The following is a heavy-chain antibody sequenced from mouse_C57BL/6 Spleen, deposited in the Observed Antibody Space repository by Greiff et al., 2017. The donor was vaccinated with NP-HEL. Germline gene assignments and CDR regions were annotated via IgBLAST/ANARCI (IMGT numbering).Heavy chain of an antibody. Sequence: EVKLVEPGGGLVKPGGSLKLSCAASGFTFSSYAMSWVRQTPEKRLEWVATISDGGSYTSYPDNVKGRFTISRDNAKNNLYLQMSHLKSEDTAMYYCARKAGDFDYWGQGTTLTVSS. D-gene: IGHD3-2*02. CDR2: ISDGGSYT. J-gene: IGHJ2*01. CDR1: GFTFSSYA. CDR3: ARKAGDFDY. V-gene: IGHV5-4*03.